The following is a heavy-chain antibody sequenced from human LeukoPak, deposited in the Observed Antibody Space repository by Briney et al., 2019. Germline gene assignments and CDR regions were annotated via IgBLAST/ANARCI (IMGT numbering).Heavy chain of an antibody. CDR2: INHSGST. CDR1: GGSFSGYY. Sequence: SETLSLTCAVYGGSFSGYYWSWIRQPPGKGLEWIGEINHSGSTNYNPSLKSRVTISVDASKNQFSLKLSSVTAADTAVYYCARTTKYQFKWAGFDPWGQGTLVTLAS. J-gene: IGHJ5*02. V-gene: IGHV4-34*01. CDR3: ARTTKYQFKWAGFDP. D-gene: IGHD2-2*01.